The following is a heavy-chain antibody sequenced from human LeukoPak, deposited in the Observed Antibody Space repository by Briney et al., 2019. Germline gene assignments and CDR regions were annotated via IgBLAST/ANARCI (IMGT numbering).Heavy chain of an antibody. CDR1: GGSISSYY. CDR3: ARDGRGLGFYYYYMDV. Sequence: PSETLSLTCTVSGGSISSYYWSWIRQPPGKGLEWNGYIYYSGSTYYNPSLKSRVTISVDTSKNQFSLKLSSVTAADTAVYYCARDGRGLGFYYYYMDVWGKGTTVTVSS. CDR2: IYYSGST. J-gene: IGHJ6*03. V-gene: IGHV4-59*12.